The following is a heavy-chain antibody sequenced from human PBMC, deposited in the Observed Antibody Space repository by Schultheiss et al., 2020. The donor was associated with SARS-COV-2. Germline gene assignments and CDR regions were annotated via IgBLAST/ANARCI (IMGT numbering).Heavy chain of an antibody. J-gene: IGHJ4*02. CDR1: GFTFGDYA. Sequence: GGSLRLSCTASGFTFGDYAMSWVRQAPGKGLEWVGFIRSKAYGGTTEYAASVKGRFTISRDNAKNSLYLQMNSLRAEDTAVYYCASLDDFDYWGQGTLVTVSS. V-gene: IGHV3-49*04. CDR3: ASLDDFDY. CDR2: IRSKAYGGTT.